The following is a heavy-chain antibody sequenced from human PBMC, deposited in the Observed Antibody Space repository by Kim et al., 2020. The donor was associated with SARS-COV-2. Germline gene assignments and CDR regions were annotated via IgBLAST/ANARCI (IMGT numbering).Heavy chain of an antibody. V-gene: IGHV3-23*01. CDR3: AKDAPYCSSTSCYAQLGGMDV. D-gene: IGHD2-2*01. CDR2: ISGSGGST. J-gene: IGHJ6*02. CDR1: GFTFSSFA. Sequence: GGSLRLSCAASGFTFSSFAMSWVRQAPGKGLEWFSAISGSGGSTYYADSVKGRFTISTDNSKNTLYLQMNSLRAEDTAVYYCAKDAPYCSSTSCYAQLGGMDVWGQGTTVTVSS.